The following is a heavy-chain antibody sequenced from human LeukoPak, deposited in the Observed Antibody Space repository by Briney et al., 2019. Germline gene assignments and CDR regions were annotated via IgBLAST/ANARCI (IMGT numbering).Heavy chain of an antibody. CDR3: ARDLEHCRNIICSNSAY. CDR2: MNPNRGDT. Sequence: ASVKVSCKASGNTFTSYDIHWVRQATGQGLEWMGRMNPNRGDTDYAQKFQGRVTMTRDTSISTAYMELSRLRSDDTAVYYCARDLEHCRNIICSNSAYWGQGTLVTVSS. D-gene: IGHD2-2*01. V-gene: IGHV1-8*01. J-gene: IGHJ4*02. CDR1: GNTFTSYD.